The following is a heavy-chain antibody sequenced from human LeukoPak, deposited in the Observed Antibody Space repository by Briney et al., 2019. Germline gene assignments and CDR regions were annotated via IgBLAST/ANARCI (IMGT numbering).Heavy chain of an antibody. J-gene: IGHJ6*03. Sequence: SVKVSCKASGGTFSSYAISWVRQAPGQGLEWMGGIIPIFGTANYAQKFQGRVTITTDESTSTAYMELSSLRSEDTAVYYCARSPTYSNYYYYYMDVWGKGTTVTVSS. D-gene: IGHD4-11*01. V-gene: IGHV1-69*05. CDR1: GGTFSSYA. CDR2: IIPIFGTA. CDR3: ARSPTYSNYYYYYMDV.